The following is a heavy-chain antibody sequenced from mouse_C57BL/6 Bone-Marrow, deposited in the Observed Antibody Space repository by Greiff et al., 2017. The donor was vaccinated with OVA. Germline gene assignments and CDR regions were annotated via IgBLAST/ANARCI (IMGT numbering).Heavy chain of an antibody. CDR1: GYTFTSYG. CDR2: INPRSGNT. J-gene: IGHJ2*01. CDR3: ARGISAVVESY. D-gene: IGHD1-1*01. V-gene: IGHV1-81*01. Sequence: VQLQQSGAELVRPGASVKLSCKASGYTFTSYGISWVKQRPGQGLEWIGEINPRSGNTYYNEKFKGKATLTADKSSSTAYMELRSLTSEDAAVYVCARGISAVVESYWGQGTTLTVSS.